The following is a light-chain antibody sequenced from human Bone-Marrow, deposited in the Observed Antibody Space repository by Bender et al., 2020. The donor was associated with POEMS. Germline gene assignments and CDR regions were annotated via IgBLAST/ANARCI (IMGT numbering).Light chain of an antibody. Sequence: QSALTQPASVSGSPGQSVTISCTGTSSDVGGYNYVSWYQQHPGKAPQLVIFDVSKRPSGVPDRFSGSKSGNTASLTISGLQAEDEADYFCCSFAGSYTFPLWVFGTGTKVTVL. CDR3: CSFAGSYTFPLWV. V-gene: IGLV2-11*01. CDR2: DVS. CDR1: SSDVGGYNY. J-gene: IGLJ1*01.